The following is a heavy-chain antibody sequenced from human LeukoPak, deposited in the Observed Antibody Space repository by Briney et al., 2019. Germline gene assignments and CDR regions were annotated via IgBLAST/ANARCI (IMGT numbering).Heavy chain of an antibody. CDR2: IKEDGSDK. V-gene: IGHV3-7*01. J-gene: IGHJ4*02. D-gene: IGHD5-18*01. Sequence: RPGGSLRLSCAASGFIFSSYWMAWVRQAPGKGLEWVANIKEDGSDKNYVDSVKGRFTISRDNAKNSLSLQMNSLRAEDTAVYYCARDAAYGYDRFDSWGQGTQVTVSS. CDR1: GFIFSSYW. CDR3: ARDAAYGYDRFDS.